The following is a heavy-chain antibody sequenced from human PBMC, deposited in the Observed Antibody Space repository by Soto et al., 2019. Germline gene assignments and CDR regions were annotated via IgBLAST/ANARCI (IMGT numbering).Heavy chain of an antibody. V-gene: IGHV1-18*04. Sequence: ASVKVSCKASGYTFTSYGISWVRQAPGQGLEWMGWISAYNGNTNYAQKLQGRVTMTTDTSTSTAYMELRSLRSDDTAVYYCVMGYCSGSSCHRTPYYGMDVWG. CDR2: ISAYNGNT. CDR3: VMGYCSGSSCHRTPYYGMDV. D-gene: IGHD2-15*01. CDR1: GYTFTSYG. J-gene: IGHJ6*02.